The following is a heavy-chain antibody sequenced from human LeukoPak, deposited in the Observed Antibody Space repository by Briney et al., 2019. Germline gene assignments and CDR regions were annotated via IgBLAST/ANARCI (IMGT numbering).Heavy chain of an antibody. D-gene: IGHD5-18*01. J-gene: IGHJ4*02. V-gene: IGHV3-53*01. Sequence: PGGSLRLSCAASGFTVSSNYMSWVRQAPGKGLEWVSVIYRGGSTYHADSVKGRFTISRDNAKNSLYLQMNSLRAEDTAVYYCARALGYNYGYSLCFDYWGQGTLVSASS. CDR2: IYRGGST. CDR3: ARALGYNYGYSLCFDY. CDR1: GFTVSSNY.